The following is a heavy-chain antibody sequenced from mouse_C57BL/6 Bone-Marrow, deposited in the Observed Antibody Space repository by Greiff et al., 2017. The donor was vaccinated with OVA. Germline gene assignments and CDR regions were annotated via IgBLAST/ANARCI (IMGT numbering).Heavy chain of an antibody. CDR1: GYTFTSYT. CDR2: IDPTNDYT. J-gene: IGHJ2*01. CDR3: TRGYYFDY. Sequence: VQLQQSGAELARPGASVKMSCKASGYTFTSYTIHWVKQRPGQGLEWIGYIDPTNDYTNYNQKFKGKATLTADNSSSTAYMHLSSLTSEDSSFYYCTRGYYFDYWGQGTTLTVSS. V-gene: IGHV1-4*01.